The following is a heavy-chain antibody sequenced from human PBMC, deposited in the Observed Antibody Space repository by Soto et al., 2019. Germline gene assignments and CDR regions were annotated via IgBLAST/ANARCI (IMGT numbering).Heavy chain of an antibody. V-gene: IGHV2-70*11. J-gene: IGHJ4*02. Sequence: SGPTLVNPTQTLTLTCTFSGFSLTPGGMCVSWIRQPPGKALEWLARIDWDNDKYYSTSLRTRLAVSKGASEDQVVLTMTNMDPVDTATYYCARTFSFYYFDYWGQGALVTVSS. CDR3: ARTFSFYYFDY. CDR1: GFSLTPGGMC. CDR2: IDWDNDK.